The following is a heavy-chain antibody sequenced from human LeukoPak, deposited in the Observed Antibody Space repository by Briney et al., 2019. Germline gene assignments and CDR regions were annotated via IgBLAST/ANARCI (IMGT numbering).Heavy chain of an antibody. Sequence: GGSLRLSCAASGFTFSSYWMHWVRQAPGKGLVWVSRINSDGSSITYADSVKGRFTISRDNAKNTLFLQMNSLRVEDTAVYYCAREGRVSGYDFDCWGQGTLVTVAS. J-gene: IGHJ4*02. CDR1: GFTFSSYW. D-gene: IGHD5-12*01. V-gene: IGHV3-74*03. CDR2: INSDGSSI. CDR3: AREGRVSGYDFDC.